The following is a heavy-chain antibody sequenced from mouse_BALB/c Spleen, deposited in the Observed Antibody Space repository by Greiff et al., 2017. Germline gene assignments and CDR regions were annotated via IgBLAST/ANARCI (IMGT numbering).Heavy chain of an antibody. V-gene: IGHV1S132*01. Sequence: QVQLQQSGAELVRPGASVKLSCKTSGYIFTSYWIHWVKQRSGQGLEWIARIYPGTGSTYYNEKFKGKATLTTDKSSSTAYMQLSRLTSEDSAVYFCAREYGNYGAWFAYWGQGTLVTVSA. D-gene: IGHD2-10*02. J-gene: IGHJ3*01. CDR1: GYIFTSYW. CDR2: IYPGTGST. CDR3: AREYGNYGAWFAY.